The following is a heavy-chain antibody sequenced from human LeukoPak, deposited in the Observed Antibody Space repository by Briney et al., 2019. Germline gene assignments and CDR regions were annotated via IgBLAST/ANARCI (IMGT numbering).Heavy chain of an antibody. Sequence: SETLSLTCTVSGGSISSYTWSWTRQPAGMRLECIGRIYSSGTTNYNPSFESRVTMSVDTSKNQFYLKLTSVTAADTAVYYCARETYNDAWYGDLWGQGSLVTVSS. V-gene: IGHV4-4*07. CDR2: IYSSGTT. D-gene: IGHD3-16*01. CDR1: GGSISSYT. J-gene: IGHJ5*02. CDR3: ARETYNDAWYGDL.